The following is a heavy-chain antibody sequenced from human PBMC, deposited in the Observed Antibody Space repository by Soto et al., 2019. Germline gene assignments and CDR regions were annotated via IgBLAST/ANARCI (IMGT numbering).Heavy chain of an antibody. CDR3: ARDLWMGGNYNGMDV. Sequence: QVQLVQSGGEVKKPGASVKVSCKASGYTFANYGISWVRQAPGQGLEWMAWISGRNGNTNYAQRFQGRVTLTSDTSTSTVYMELRSLKSDDTAVYYCARDLWMGGNYNGMDVWGQGTTVTVSS. CDR1: GYTFANYG. V-gene: IGHV1-18*01. J-gene: IGHJ6*02. CDR2: ISGRNGNT. D-gene: IGHD1-26*01.